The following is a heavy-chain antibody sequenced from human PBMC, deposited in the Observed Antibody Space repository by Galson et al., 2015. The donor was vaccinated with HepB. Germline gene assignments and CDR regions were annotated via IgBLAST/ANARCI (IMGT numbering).Heavy chain of an antibody. CDR2: IVVGSGNT. CDR3: AADRVAAAGNEGLDY. CDR1: GFTFTSSA. J-gene: IGHJ4*02. D-gene: IGHD6-13*01. V-gene: IGHV1-58*01. Sequence: SVKVSCKASGFTFTSSAVQWVRQARGQRLEWIGWIVVGSGNTNYAQKFQERVTITRDMSTSTAYMELSSLRSEDTAVYYCAADRVAAAGNEGLDYWGQGSLVTVSS.